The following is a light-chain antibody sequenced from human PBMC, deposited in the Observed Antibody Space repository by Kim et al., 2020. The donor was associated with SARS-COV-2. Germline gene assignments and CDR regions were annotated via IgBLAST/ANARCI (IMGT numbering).Light chain of an antibody. CDR3: QQYSDWLIT. J-gene: IGKJ5*01. CDR1: QNIKIN. V-gene: IGKV3-15*01. CDR2: GAS. Sequence: SPGERATLHCRASQNIKINLAWYQHRPGQAPRLLIYGASTRATGIPARFSGSVSGTEFSLTISSLQPEDFATYYCQQYSDWLITFGQGTRLEIK.